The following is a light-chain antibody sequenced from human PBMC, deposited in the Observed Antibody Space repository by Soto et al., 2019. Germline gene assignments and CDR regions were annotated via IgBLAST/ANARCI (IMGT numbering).Light chain of an antibody. J-gene: IGKJ1*01. CDR3: QQDYGTPGT. CDR2: GAN. V-gene: IGKV1-39*01. CDR1: QGISRY. Sequence: DTQFTQSPSCLCASYGGRITIDCRSSQGISRYLNWYQQRPGPAPKVLIFGANSLQSGVPSRFSGSGSGTEFTLTISSLQPEDFATYYCQQDYGTPGTFGQGTKVDIK.